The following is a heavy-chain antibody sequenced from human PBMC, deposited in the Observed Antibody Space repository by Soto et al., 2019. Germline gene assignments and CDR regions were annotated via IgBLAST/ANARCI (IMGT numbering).Heavy chain of an antibody. D-gene: IGHD3-10*01. CDR1: EFTFSRHG. V-gene: IGHV3-33*01. CDR2: IWSDGSNE. CDR3: ARERTFGDNKHNYMDV. J-gene: IGHJ6*03. Sequence: QVQLVESGGGVVQPGRSLRLSCAASEFTFSRHGMHWVRQAPGKVLQWVGVIWSDGSNEVYADSVKGRFIISRDNYKNILYLQMNSLRDEDTAVYYCARERTFGDNKHNYMDVWGTGITVTVSS.